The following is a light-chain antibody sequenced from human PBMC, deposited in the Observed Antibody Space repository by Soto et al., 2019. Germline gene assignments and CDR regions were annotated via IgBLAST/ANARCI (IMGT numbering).Light chain of an antibody. CDR1: QAVPNN. Sequence: DIQMTQSPSTLPASVGARVTITCRPSQAVPNNMAWYQQKPGKPPKLLIYEESTLHSGVPSRFSGRKSGTQFTLTIDSLQPEDFATYYCQQVKTYPRTFGGGTKVDIK. V-gene: IGKV1-9*01. J-gene: IGKJ4*01. CDR2: EES. CDR3: QQVKTYPRT.